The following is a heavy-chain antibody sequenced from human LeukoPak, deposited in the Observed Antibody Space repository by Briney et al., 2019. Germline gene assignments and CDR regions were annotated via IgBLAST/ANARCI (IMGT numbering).Heavy chain of an antibody. CDR2: ISGSGGST. CDR1: GFTFSSYA. V-gene: IGHV3-23*01. Sequence: GGSLRLSCAASGFTFSSYAMSWVRQAPGKGLEWVSAISGSGGSTYYADSVKGWFTISRDNSKNTLYLQMNSLRAEDTAMYFCAKDATPRNSIWDHFDSWGQGTLVTVSS. J-gene: IGHJ4*02. CDR3: AKDATPRNSIWDHFDS. D-gene: IGHD1-7*01.